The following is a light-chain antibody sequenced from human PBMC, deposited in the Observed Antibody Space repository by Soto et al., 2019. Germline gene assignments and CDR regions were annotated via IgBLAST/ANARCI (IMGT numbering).Light chain of an antibody. Sequence: DIQMTQSPSTLSASVGDRVTITCRASQSISSWLAWYPQKPGKAPKHLIYKTSTLQSGVPGRFSGSGSGTQFTIANNSLQPDDSTTYYCQQYNDKWTFGQGTKVE. CDR2: KTS. V-gene: IGKV1-5*03. CDR1: QSISSW. J-gene: IGKJ1*01. CDR3: QQYNDKWT.